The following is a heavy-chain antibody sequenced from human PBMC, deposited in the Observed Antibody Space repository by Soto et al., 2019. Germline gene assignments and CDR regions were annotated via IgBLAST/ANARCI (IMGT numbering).Heavy chain of an antibody. Sequence: SETLSLTCTVSGGSISGYYWSWLRQPPGKGLEWIGYIYNIGSTNYNPSLRSRVTISIDRSKNQFSLKLSSVTAADTAVYYCARTDYGGNSEDYWGQGTLVTVSS. D-gene: IGHD4-17*01. CDR3: ARTDYGGNSEDY. CDR1: GGSISGYY. V-gene: IGHV4-59*12. CDR2: IYNIGST. J-gene: IGHJ4*02.